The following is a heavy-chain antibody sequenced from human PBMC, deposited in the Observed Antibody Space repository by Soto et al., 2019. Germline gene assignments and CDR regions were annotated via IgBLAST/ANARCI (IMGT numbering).Heavy chain of an antibody. CDR1: GYNFDNSW. V-gene: IGHV5-51*01. Sequence: PGESRKISCKASGYNFDNSWIGWVRQMPGKGLEWMGIIYPGDSDTKYSPSFQDQVTISADKSITTAYLQWSSLEASDTAMYYCTIQANPYSYYGMDVWGQATTVTVSS. CDR2: IYPGDSDT. CDR3: TIQANPYSYYGMDV. J-gene: IGHJ6*02.